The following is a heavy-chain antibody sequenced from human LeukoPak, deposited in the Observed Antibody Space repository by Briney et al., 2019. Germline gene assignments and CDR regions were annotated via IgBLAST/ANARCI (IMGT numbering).Heavy chain of an antibody. J-gene: IGHJ4*02. CDR2: ISYDGSNK. CDR3: AKEKKGQSYGDYNVGFDY. V-gene: IGHV3-30-3*02. D-gene: IGHD4-17*01. CDR1: GFTFSSYA. Sequence: GGSLRLSCAASGFTFSSYAMHWVRQAPGKGLEWVAVISYDGSNKYYADSVKGRFTISRDNSKNTLYLQMNSLRAEDTAVYYCAKEKKGQSYGDYNVGFDYWGQGTLVTVSS.